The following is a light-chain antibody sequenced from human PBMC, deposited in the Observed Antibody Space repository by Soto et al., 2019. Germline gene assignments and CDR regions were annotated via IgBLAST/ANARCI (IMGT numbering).Light chain of an antibody. CDR3: LFSYSGTWV. Sequence: QAVVTQEPSLTVSPGGTVTLTCGSSTGAVTSGHYPYWFQQKPGQAPRTLIYDTNNKHSWTPARFSGSLLGGKAALTLSGAQPEDEADYYCLFSYSGTWVFGGGTKLTVL. CDR1: TGAVTSGHY. J-gene: IGLJ3*02. CDR2: DTN. V-gene: IGLV7-46*01.